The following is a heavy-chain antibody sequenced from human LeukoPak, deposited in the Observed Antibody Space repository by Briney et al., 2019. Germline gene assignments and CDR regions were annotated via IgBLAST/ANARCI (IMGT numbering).Heavy chain of an antibody. D-gene: IGHD5-12*01. Sequence: SETLSLTCTVSDGSISDYYWSWIRQTPGKGLEWIGYIYYSGSTSYNPSLKSRVTISVDRSKIQFSLKLSSVTAADTAVYYCARVGIVATKYYYYYMDVWGKGTTVTVSS. J-gene: IGHJ6*03. CDR1: DGSISDYY. CDR3: ARVGIVATKYYYYYMDV. V-gene: IGHV4-59*01. CDR2: IYYSGST.